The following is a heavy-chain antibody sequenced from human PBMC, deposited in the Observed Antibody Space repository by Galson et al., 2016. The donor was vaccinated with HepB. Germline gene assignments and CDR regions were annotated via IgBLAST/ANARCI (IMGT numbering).Heavy chain of an antibody. V-gene: IGHV4-34*01. CDR2: INYAGFT. Sequence: SETLSLTCGVYGGSFNDHYWSWIHQPPGKGLEWIGEINYAGFTKYNPSLKSRVTISVDTSKNQSSLKLNSTSAADTAVYFCARVEVAATNWFDSWGQGTLVTVSS. CDR1: GGSFNDHY. CDR3: ARVEVAATNWFDS. J-gene: IGHJ5*01. D-gene: IGHD2-15*01.